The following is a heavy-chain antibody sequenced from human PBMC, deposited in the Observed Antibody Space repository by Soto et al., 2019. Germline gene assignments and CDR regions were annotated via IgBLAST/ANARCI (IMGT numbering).Heavy chain of an antibody. Sequence: GASVKVSCKASGYTFTSYAMHWVRQAPGQRLEWMGWINAGNGNTKYSQKFQGRVTITRDTSASTAYMELSSLRSEDTAVYYCARADCSSTSCYYHYYGMDVWRQGNTVT. CDR2: INAGNGNT. CDR3: ARADCSSTSCYYHYYGMDV. D-gene: IGHD2-2*01. V-gene: IGHV1-3*01. CDR1: GYTFTSYA. J-gene: IGHJ6*02.